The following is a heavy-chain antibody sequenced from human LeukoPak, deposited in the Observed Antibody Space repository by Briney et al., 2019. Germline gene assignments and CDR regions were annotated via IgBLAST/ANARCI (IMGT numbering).Heavy chain of an antibody. CDR2: IYYTGTT. V-gene: IGHV4-59*01. D-gene: IGHD2-15*01. CDR1: GGSISSYF. J-gene: IGHJ4*02. CDR3: AREPRSPGGRGRPFDF. Sequence: SETLSLTCTVSGGSISSYFWSWIRQPPGKGLEWIGYIYYTGTTNYNPSLRSRVTISVDTSKNQFSLRLSSVTAADTAVYYCAREPRSPGGRGRPFDFWGQGTLVTVSS.